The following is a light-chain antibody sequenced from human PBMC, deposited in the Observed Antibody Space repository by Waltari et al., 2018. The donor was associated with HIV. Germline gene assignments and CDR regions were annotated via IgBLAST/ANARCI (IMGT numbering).Light chain of an antibody. CDR2: WAS. CDR3: QQYYSNSYT. Sequence: DIVMTQSPDSLAVSLGERATINCKSSQSILYSSNNKNYLAWYQQKPGQPPKWLIYWASTRESGVPVRFSGSGSGTDFTLSISSLQAEDVAVYYCQQYYSNSYTFGQGTKLEIK. V-gene: IGKV4-1*01. CDR1: QSILYSSNNKNY. J-gene: IGKJ2*01.